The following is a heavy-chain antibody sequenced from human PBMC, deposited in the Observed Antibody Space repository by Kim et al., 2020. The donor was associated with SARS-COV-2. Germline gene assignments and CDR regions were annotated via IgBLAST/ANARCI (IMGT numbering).Heavy chain of an antibody. J-gene: IGHJ4*02. V-gene: IGHV1-18*01. Sequence: TNYARKFQGRVSMTTDTPTSTAYMELRSLTSDDTAVYYCARGGREMAGGYWGQGTLVTVSS. D-gene: IGHD6-19*01. CDR3: ARGGREMAGGY. CDR2: T.